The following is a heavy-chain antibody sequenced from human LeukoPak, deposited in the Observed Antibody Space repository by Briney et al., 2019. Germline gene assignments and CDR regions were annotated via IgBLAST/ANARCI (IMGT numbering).Heavy chain of an antibody. Sequence: PSETLSLTCAVYGGSFSGYYWSWIRPPPGKGLEWIGEINHSGSTNYNPSLQSRVTISVDTSKNQFSLKLSSVTAADTAVYYCARHRNAFDIWGQGTMVTVSS. V-gene: IGHV4-34*01. CDR3: ARHRNAFDI. J-gene: IGHJ3*02. CDR2: INHSGST. CDR1: GGSFSGYY.